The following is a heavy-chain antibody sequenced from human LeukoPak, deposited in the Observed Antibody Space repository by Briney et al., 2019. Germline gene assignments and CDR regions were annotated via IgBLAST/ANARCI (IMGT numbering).Heavy chain of an antibody. V-gene: IGHV4-4*09. Sequence: ETLSLTCTVSGGSISIYYWSWIRQPPGKGLEWIGYIFQNGNTNYNPSLKSRVTISMDTSKNQFSLKLSSVTDADTAVYYCARRRRIASIGTDWFDPWGQGTLVTVSS. CDR3: ARRRRIASIGTDWFDP. D-gene: IGHD6-13*01. CDR2: IFQNGNT. J-gene: IGHJ5*02. CDR1: GGSISIYY.